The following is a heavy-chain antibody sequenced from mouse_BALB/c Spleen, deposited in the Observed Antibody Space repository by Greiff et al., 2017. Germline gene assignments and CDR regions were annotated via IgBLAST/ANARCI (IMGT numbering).Heavy chain of an antibody. CDR2: IYPGSGST. V-gene: IGHV1S22*01. CDR1: GYTFTSYW. J-gene: IGHJ4*01. CDR3: TSGYDAMDY. Sequence: LQQPGSELVRPGASVKLSCKASGYTFTSYWMHWVKQRHGQGLEWIGNIYPGSGSTNYDEKFKSKGTLTVDTSSSTAYMHLSSLTSEDSAVYYCTSGYDAMDYWGQGTSVTVSS.